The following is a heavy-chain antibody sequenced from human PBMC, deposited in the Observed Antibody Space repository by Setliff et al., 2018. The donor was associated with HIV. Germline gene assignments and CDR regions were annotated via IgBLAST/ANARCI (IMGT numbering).Heavy chain of an antibody. D-gene: IGHD3-3*01. V-gene: IGHV4-39*01. CDR2: IHYSRST. CDR1: GDSIRSNNYY. CDR3: ARTGPLPGRITVFGVVISYYFDY. J-gene: IGHJ4*02. Sequence: PSETLSLTCNVSGDSIRSNNYYWGWIRQPPGKGLEWIGNIHYSRSTSYNPSFKNRVTFSVDTSKNQLSLKLTSVTAADTAGYYCARTGPLPGRITVFGVVISYYFDYWGQGTLVTVSS.